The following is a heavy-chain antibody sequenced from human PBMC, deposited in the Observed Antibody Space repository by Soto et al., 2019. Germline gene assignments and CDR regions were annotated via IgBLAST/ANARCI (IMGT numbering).Heavy chain of an antibody. CDR2: IYYSGST. CDR1: GGSIISSSYY. Sequence: PLEILSLTCTVSGGSIISSSYYWGWIRQPPGKGLEWIGSIYYSGSTYYNPSLKSRVTISVDTSKNQFSLKLSSVTAADTAVYYCARAPRGNYGYPSYFDYWGQGTLVTVSS. D-gene: IGHD3-10*01. V-gene: IGHV4-39*07. CDR3: ARAPRGNYGYPSYFDY. J-gene: IGHJ4*02.